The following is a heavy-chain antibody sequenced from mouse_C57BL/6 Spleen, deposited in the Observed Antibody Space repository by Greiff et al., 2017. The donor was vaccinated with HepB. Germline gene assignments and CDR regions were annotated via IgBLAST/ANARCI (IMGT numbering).Heavy chain of an antibody. CDR3: TLIYYDSDY. Sequence: VQLKESGAELVRPGASVKLSCTASGFNIKDDYMHWVKQRPEQGLEWIGWIDPENGDTEYASKFQGKATITADTSSNTAYLQLSSLTSEDTAVYYCTLIYYDSDYWGQGTTLTVSS. J-gene: IGHJ2*01. V-gene: IGHV14-4*01. CDR2: IDPENGDT. CDR1: GFNIKDDY. D-gene: IGHD2-4*01.